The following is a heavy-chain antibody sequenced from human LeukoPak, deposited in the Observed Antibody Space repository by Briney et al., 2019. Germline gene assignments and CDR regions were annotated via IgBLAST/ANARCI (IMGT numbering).Heavy chain of an antibody. CDR2: INHSGST. J-gene: IGHJ4*02. Sequence: SETLSLTCTVSGGSISSSSYYWSWIRQPPGKGLEWIGEINHSGSTNYNPSLKSRVTISVDTSKNQFSLKLSSVTAADTAVYYCARSRKRWLQYDLDYWGQGTLVTVSS. V-gene: IGHV4-39*07. D-gene: IGHD5-24*01. CDR3: ARSRKRWLQYDLDY. CDR1: GGSISSSSYY.